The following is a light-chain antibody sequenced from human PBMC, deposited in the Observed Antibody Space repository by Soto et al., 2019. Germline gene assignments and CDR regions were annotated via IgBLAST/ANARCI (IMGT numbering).Light chain of an antibody. CDR3: QSYDNSLSVRV. Sequence: QSVLTQPPSVSGAPGQRVTISCTGSSSNIGAGYDVHWYQQLPGTAPKLLIYGNSNRPSGVPDRFSGSKSGTSASLAITGLQAEYEADYYCQSYDNSLSVRVFGGGTKLTVL. CDR2: GNS. CDR1: SSNIGAGYD. J-gene: IGLJ3*02. V-gene: IGLV1-40*01.